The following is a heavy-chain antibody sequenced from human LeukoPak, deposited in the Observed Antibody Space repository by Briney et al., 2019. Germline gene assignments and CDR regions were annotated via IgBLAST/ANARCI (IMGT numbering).Heavy chain of an antibody. J-gene: IGHJ3*02. V-gene: IGHV3-48*03. CDR3: ARGRPGAFDI. Sequence: GGPLRLSCAASGFTFSSYEMNWVRQAPGKGLKWVSYISRSGSTIYYVDSVKGRFTISRDNAKNSLYLQMNSLRAEDTAVYYCARGRPGAFDIWGQGTMVTVSS. CDR1: GFTFSSYE. CDR2: ISRSGSTI.